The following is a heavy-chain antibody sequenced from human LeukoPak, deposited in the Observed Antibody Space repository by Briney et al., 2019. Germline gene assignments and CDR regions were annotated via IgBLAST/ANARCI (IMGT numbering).Heavy chain of an antibody. CDR2: VSTYSGNT. Sequence: ASVKVSCKTSGYTFTNYGIDWVRQAPGQGPEWMGWVSTYSGNTHYAQKFQGRVTMTTDTSTSTAYMELSSLRSEDTAVYYCARGRLHQEDYYYYYYGMDVWGQGTTVTVSS. CDR1: GYTFTNYG. D-gene: IGHD4-4*01. V-gene: IGHV1-18*01. CDR3: ARGRLHQEDYYYYYYGMDV. J-gene: IGHJ6*02.